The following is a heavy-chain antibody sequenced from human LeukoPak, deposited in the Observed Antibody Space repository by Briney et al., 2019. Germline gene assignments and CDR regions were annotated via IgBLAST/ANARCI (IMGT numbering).Heavy chain of an antibody. D-gene: IGHD6-13*01. CDR2: IKQDEGNK. Sequence: PGGSLRLSCAASGFTFSNYCMSWVRQAPGKGLEWVADIKQDEGNKYYVGSVKGRFTISRDNAKNSLYLQMDSLRAEDTAVYYCARLRPYSSTWYAYYGMDVWGQGATVTVSS. CDR3: ARLRPYSSTWYAYYGMDV. CDR1: GFTFSNYC. V-gene: IGHV3-7*04. J-gene: IGHJ6*02.